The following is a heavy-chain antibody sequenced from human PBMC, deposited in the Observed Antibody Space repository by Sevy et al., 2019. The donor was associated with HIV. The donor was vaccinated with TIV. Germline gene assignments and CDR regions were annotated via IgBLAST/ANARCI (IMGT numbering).Heavy chain of an antibody. V-gene: IGHV3-30*18. D-gene: IGHD3-3*01. CDR1: GFTFSSYG. Sequence: GGSLRLSCAASGFTFSSYGMHWVRQAPGKGLEWVAVISYAGSNKYYADSVKGRVTMSRDNSKNRLYLQMISLRADDSAEYYCAKPPGGYYNFGSGPNRFDAFDNWGQGTMVTVSS. CDR3: AKPPGGYYNFGSGPNRFDAFDN. CDR2: ISYAGSNK. J-gene: IGHJ3*02.